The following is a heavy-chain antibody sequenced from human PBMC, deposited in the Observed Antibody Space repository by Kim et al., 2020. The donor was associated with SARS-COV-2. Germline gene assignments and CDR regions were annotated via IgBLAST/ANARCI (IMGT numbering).Heavy chain of an antibody. CDR3: AREAIIAAAGTGWFHP. CDR2: TYYRSKWYK. D-gene: IGHD6-13*01. V-gene: IGHV6-1*01. J-gene: IGHJ5*02. Sequence: SQTLSLTCAISGDSVSSNSAAWNWIRQSPSRGLEWLGRTYYRSKWYKDYAVSVKSRITINPDTSKNQFSLQLNSVTPEDTAVYYCAREAIIAAAGTGWFHPWGQGTLVTVSS. CDR1: GDSVSSNSAA.